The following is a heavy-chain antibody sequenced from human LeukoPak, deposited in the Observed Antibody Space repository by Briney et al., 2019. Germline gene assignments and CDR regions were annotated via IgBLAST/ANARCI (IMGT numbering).Heavy chain of an antibody. J-gene: IGHJ4*02. Sequence: PGGSLRLSCAASGFTFSRYVMHWVRQAPGKGLEWVAVISYVGSKTHYADFTKGRFTISRDNSKNTLYLQMNSLRAEDTALYYCARERFYFDSWGQATLVTVSS. CDR2: ISYVGSKT. CDR1: GFTFSRYV. CDR3: ARERFYFDS. V-gene: IGHV3-30*04.